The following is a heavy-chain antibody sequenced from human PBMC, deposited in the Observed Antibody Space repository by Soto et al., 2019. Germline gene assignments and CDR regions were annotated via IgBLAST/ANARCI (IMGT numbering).Heavy chain of an antibody. CDR1: GFTFSSYA. D-gene: IGHD6-19*01. CDR3: AKVEGQWPFPNWFVP. CDR2: ISGSGGST. V-gene: IGHV3-23*01. Sequence: EVQLLESGGGLVQPGGSLRLSCAASGFTFSSYAMSWVRQAPGKGLEWVSAISGSGGSTYYADSVKGRFTISRDNSKNTLYLQTNSLRAEHTAVYYCAKVEGQWPFPNWFVPWGQGTLVTVSS. J-gene: IGHJ5*02.